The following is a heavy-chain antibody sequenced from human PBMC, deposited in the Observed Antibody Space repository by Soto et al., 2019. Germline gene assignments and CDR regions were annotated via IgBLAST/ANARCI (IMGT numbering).Heavy chain of an antibody. D-gene: IGHD4-4*01. J-gene: IGHJ4*02. V-gene: IGHV3-23*01. CDR3: ARVASDYINSVDN. Sequence: EVQLLESVGGLVQPWVSLSLSGAASGFTFNAYAMTWVRQAPGKGLEWVSAIGGSGGNRYYADSVRGRFTISRDNSKDTVDLQMNSLRVEDTAVYYCARVASDYINSVDNWGQGILVTVSS. CDR2: IGGSGGNR. CDR1: GFTFNAYA.